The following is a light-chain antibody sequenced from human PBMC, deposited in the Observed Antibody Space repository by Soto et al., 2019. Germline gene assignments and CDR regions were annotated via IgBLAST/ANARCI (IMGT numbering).Light chain of an antibody. Sequence: QSALTQPPSASGSPGQSVTISCTGTSSDVGSHNYVSWYQQNPGKAPKLIIYEVSKRPPGVPDRFSGSKSGNTASLSVSGLQAEDDGDYYCSSYAGSNIYVFGTGTKLTVL. CDR1: SSDVGSHNY. J-gene: IGLJ1*01. V-gene: IGLV2-8*01. CDR3: SSYAGSNIYV. CDR2: EVS.